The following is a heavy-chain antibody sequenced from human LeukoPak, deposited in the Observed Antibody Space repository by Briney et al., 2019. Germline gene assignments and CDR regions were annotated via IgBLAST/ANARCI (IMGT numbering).Heavy chain of an antibody. D-gene: IGHD2-15*01. V-gene: IGHV4-34*01. CDR1: GGSFSGCY. Sequence: PSETLSLTCAVYGGSFSGCYWSWIRQPPGKGLEWIGEINHSGSTNYNPSLKSRVTISVDTSKNQFSLKLSSVTAADTAVYYCARDPRYCSGGSCYYYYGMGVWGQGTTVTVSS. CDR2: INHSGST. J-gene: IGHJ6*02. CDR3: ARDPRYCSGGSCYYYYGMGV.